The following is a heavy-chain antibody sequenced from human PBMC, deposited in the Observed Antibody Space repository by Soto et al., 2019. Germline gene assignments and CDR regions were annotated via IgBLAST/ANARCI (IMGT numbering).Heavy chain of an antibody. CDR3: AINYYFWRGDPFDI. CDR1: GYTFTSYG. V-gene: IGHV1-18*01. J-gene: IGHJ3*02. D-gene: IGHD3-22*01. Sequence: ASVKVSCKASGYTFTSYGISWVRQAPGQGLEWMGWINAHNGNTNYAQKLQGRVTVTTDTSTSTAYMELRSLRSGDTAVYYCAINYYFWRGDPFDIWGQGTTVTVSS. CDR2: INAHNGNT.